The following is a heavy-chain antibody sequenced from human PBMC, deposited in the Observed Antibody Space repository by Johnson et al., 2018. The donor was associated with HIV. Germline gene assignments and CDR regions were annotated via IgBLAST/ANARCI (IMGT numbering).Heavy chain of an antibody. CDR2: IYSGGST. Sequence: VQLVESGGGLVKPGGSLRLSCAASAFTFSDYYMTWMRQAPGKGLEWVSVIYSGGSTYYADSVKGRFTISRDNSKNTLYLQMNSLRAEDTAVYYCANFYTDNTLGLFGAFDIWGQGTMVTVSS. CDR1: AFTFSDYY. V-gene: IGHV3-66*01. J-gene: IGHJ3*02. CDR3: ANFYTDNTLGLFGAFDI. D-gene: IGHD1-1*01.